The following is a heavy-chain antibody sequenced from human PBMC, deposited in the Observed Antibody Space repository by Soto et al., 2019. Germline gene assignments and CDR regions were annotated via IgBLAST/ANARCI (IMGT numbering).Heavy chain of an antibody. Sequence: PGGFLRLSCAASGFTFSSYAMSWVRQAPGKGLEWVSAISGSGGSTYYADSVKGRFTISRDNSKNTLYLQMNSLRAEDTAVYYCAKVVGSGYYPTDYWGQGTLVTVSS. CDR1: GFTFSSYA. CDR2: ISGSGGST. J-gene: IGHJ4*02. CDR3: AKVVGSGYYPTDY. V-gene: IGHV3-23*01. D-gene: IGHD3-22*01.